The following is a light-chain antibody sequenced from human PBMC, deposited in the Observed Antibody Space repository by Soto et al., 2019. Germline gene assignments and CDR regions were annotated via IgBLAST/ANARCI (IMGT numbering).Light chain of an antibody. CDR3: SSYTSSATRV. Sequence: QPVLTQPASVSGSPGQSITISCTGTSSDVGRYNYVSWYQQHPGKAPKLMIYDVSDRPSGVSTRFSGSRSGNTASLTISGLQAEDEADYYCSSYTSSATRVFGTGTKLTVL. J-gene: IGLJ1*01. CDR1: SSDVGRYNY. CDR2: DVS. V-gene: IGLV2-14*03.